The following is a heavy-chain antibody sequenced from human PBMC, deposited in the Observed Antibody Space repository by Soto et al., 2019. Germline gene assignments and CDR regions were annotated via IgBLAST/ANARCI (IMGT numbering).Heavy chain of an antibody. D-gene: IGHD3-3*01. J-gene: IGHJ6*02. CDR3: ARERRFLEWLKGKGMDV. CDR1: GGTFSSYA. Sequence: SVKVSCKASGGTFSSYAISWVRQAPGQGLEWMGGIIPIFGTANYAQKFQGRVTITADKSTSTAYMELSSLRSEDTAVYYCARERRFLEWLKGKGMDVWGQGTTVTVSS. V-gene: IGHV1-69*06. CDR2: IIPIFGTA.